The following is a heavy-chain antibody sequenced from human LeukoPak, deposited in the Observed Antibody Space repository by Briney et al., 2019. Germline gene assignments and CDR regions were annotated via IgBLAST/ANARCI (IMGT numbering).Heavy chain of an antibody. V-gene: IGHV1-69*05. Sequence: ASVKVSCKASGGTFSSSSIGWVRQAPGQGHEWMGRIIRNFETANYAQKFQGRVTITTDEPTRTAYMDLSSLRSEDTAVYYCASSSSLLYDAFDIWGQGTMVTVSS. CDR2: IIRNFETA. D-gene: IGHD6-6*01. J-gene: IGHJ3*02. CDR3: ASSSSLLYDAFDI. CDR1: GGTFSSSS.